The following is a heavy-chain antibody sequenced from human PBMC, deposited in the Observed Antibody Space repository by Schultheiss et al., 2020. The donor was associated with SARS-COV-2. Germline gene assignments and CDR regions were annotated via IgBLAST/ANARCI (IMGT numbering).Heavy chain of an antibody. J-gene: IGHJ4*02. Sequence: GESLKISCAASGFTFSSYGMHWVRQAPGKGLEWVAVISYDGSNKYYADSVKGRFTISRDNSKNTLYLQMNSLRAEDTAVYYCARDDVGALDYWGQGTLVTVSS. V-gene: IGHV3-30*03. CDR1: GFTFSSYG. CDR2: ISYDGSNK. D-gene: IGHD3-10*01. CDR3: ARDDVGALDY.